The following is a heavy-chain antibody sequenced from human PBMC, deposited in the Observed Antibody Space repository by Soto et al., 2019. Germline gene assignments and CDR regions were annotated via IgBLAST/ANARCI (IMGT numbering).Heavy chain of an antibody. Sequence: PSETLSLTCSVSGGSISSSSYYWAWIRQPPRKGLEWIGSIYYSGSTYYNPSLKSRVTISVDTSKNQFSLKLSSVTAADTAVYFCASIYSSSVYYFDYWGQGTLLTVS. CDR3: ASIYSSSVYYFDY. CDR2: IYYSGST. J-gene: IGHJ4*02. CDR1: GGSISSSSYY. V-gene: IGHV4-39*01. D-gene: IGHD6-13*01.